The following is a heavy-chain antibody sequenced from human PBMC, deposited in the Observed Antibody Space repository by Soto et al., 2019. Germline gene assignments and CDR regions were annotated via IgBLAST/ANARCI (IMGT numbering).Heavy chain of an antibody. V-gene: IGHV1-69*02. Sequence: QVQLVQSGAEVKKPGSSVKVSCKASGGTFSSYTISWVRQAPGQGLEWMGRIIPILGIANYAQKLQSRVTITADKSTSTAYMELSSLRTEDTAVYYCAGFTMVRGKGFDYWGQGTLVTVSS. D-gene: IGHD3-10*01. CDR2: IIPILGIA. CDR3: AGFTMVRGKGFDY. CDR1: GGTFSSYT. J-gene: IGHJ4*02.